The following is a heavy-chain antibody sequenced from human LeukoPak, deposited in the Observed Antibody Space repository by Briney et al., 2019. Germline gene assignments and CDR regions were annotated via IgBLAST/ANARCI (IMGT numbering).Heavy chain of an antibody. CDR1: GFTFGNYW. Sequence: GGSLRLSCAASGFTFGNYWMHWVRQTPGKGLAWVSRISSDGSSTTYADSVKGRFTISRDNDKNTLYLQMSNLRAEDTAMYYCARDQRVTGRPDIDYWGQGTLVIVSS. CDR2: ISSDGSST. CDR3: ARDQRVTGRPDIDY. J-gene: IGHJ4*02. V-gene: IGHV3-74*03. D-gene: IGHD6-6*01.